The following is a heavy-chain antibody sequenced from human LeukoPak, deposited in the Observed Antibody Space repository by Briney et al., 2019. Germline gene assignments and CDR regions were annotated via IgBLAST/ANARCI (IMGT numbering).Heavy chain of an antibody. Sequence: SETLSLTCAVYGGSFSGYYWSWIRQPPAKGLEWIGETNHSGSTYYNPSLKSRVTISVDTSKNQFSLKLSSVTAADTAVYYCARGTYYDFWSGYFNWFDPWGQGTLVTVS. CDR1: GGSFSGYY. CDR3: ARGTYYDFWSGYFNWFDP. D-gene: IGHD3-3*01. J-gene: IGHJ5*02. V-gene: IGHV4-34*01. CDR2: TNHSGST.